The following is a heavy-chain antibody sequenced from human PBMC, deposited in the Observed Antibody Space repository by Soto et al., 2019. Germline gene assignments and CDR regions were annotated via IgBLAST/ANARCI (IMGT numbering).Heavy chain of an antibody. J-gene: IGHJ4*02. CDR3: ARRGSSSYFDY. CDR2: ISGSGGST. V-gene: IGHV3-23*01. Sequence: EVQLLESGGGLVQPGGSLRLSCAASGFTFSSYAMRWVRQAPGKGLEWVSAISGSGGSTYYADSVKGRFTIFRDNSKNTLFLQMNSLRAEDTAVYYCARRGSSSYFDYWGQGTLVTVSS. D-gene: IGHD6-13*01. CDR1: GFTFSSYA.